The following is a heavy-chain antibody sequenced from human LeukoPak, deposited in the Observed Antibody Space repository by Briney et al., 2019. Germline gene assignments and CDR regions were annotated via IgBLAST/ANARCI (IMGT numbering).Heavy chain of an antibody. CDR1: GGSISSSSYY. V-gene: IGHV4-39*01. Sequence: ASETLSLTCTVSGGSISSSSYYWGWIRQPPGKGLEWIGSIYYSGSTYYNPSLESRVTISVDTSKNQFSLKLSSVAAADTAVYYCARRKDCSSTSCYNYYYGMDVWGQGTTVTVSS. D-gene: IGHD2-2*02. CDR3: ARRKDCSSTSCYNYYYGMDV. CDR2: IYYSGST. J-gene: IGHJ6*02.